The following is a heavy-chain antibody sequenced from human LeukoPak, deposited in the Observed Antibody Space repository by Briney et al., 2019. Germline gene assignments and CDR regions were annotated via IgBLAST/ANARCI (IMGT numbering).Heavy chain of an antibody. V-gene: IGHV3-30*18. J-gene: IGHJ4*02. CDR3: AKSLDYGGNSGIDY. D-gene: IGHD4-23*01. Sequence: GGSLRLSCAASGFTFSSYGMHWVRQAPGKGLEWVAVMSYDGRNKYYADSVKGRFTISRDNAKNSLYLQMNSLRAEDMALYYCAKSLDYGGNSGIDYWGQGTLVTVSS. CDR1: GFTFSSYG. CDR2: MSYDGRNK.